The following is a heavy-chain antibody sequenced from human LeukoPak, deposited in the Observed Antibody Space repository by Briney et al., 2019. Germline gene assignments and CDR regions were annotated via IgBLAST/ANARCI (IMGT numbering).Heavy chain of an antibody. D-gene: IGHD4/OR15-4a*01. CDR2: FNPEETKI. CDR3: AADSQNFLLVPGANTFDL. J-gene: IGHJ3*01. CDR1: GYRLTELA. V-gene: IGHV1-24*01. Sequence: ASVKVSCKVSGYRLTELAMHWFRQAPGKGLEWMGGFNPEETKITYAQQVHGRVMMTGDTTTSTTYMELGSLRSDDTGVYYCAADSQNFLLVPGANTFDLWGQGTMVTVSS.